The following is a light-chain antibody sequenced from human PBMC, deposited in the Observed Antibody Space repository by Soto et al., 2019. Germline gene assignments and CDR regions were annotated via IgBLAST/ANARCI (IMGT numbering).Light chain of an antibody. CDR3: SAYTTVNTLVV. CDR1: SSDVGGYNY. Sequence: QSVLTQPASVSGSPGQSITISCTGTSSDVGGYNYVSWYQQHPGRAPKLIIYEVSNRPSGVSNRFSGSKSGNTASLAISGLQAEDEAEYYCSAYTTVNTLVVFGGGTKLTVL. J-gene: IGLJ2*01. CDR2: EVS. V-gene: IGLV2-14*01.